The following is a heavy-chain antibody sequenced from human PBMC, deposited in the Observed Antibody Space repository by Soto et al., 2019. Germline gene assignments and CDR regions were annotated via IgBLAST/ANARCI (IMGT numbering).Heavy chain of an antibody. D-gene: IGHD1-26*01. V-gene: IGHV3-33*01. Sequence: PGGSLRLSCAASGFTFSNYAMHWVRQAPGKGLEWVAIIWYDGSNKYYADSVKGRFTISRDNSKNTLYLQINSLRAEDTAVYYCARVSGATLVIGYMDVWGKGTTVTVSS. CDR2: IWYDGSNK. CDR1: GFTFSNYA. J-gene: IGHJ6*03. CDR3: ARVSGATLVIGYMDV.